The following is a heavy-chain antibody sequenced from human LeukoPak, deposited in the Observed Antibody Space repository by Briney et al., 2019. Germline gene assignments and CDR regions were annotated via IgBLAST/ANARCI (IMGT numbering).Heavy chain of an antibody. V-gene: IGHV1-18*01. CDR1: GYTFTSYT. J-gene: IGHJ4*02. D-gene: IGHD6-13*01. CDR3: AREAAAGTYGY. CDR2: ISAYNVNT. Sequence: ASVKVSCKASGYTFTSYTISWVRQAPGQGLEWMGWISAYNVNTNYAQMLQGRVTMTTDTSTSTAYMELRSLRSGDTAAYYCAREAAAGTYGYWGQGTLVTVSS.